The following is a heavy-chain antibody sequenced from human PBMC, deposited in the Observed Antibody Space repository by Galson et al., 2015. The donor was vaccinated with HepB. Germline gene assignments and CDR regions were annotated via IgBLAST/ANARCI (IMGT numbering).Heavy chain of an antibody. CDR1: GFTVSSNY. V-gene: IGHV3-66*02. CDR3: ARLLGGYYYGMDV. D-gene: IGHD3-16*01. Sequence: SLRLSCAASGFTVSSNYMSWVRQAPGKGLEWVSVIYSGGSTYYADSVKGRFTISRDNSKNTLYLQMNSLRAEDTAVYYCARLLGGYYYGMDVWGQGTTVTVSS. J-gene: IGHJ6*02. CDR2: IYSGGST.